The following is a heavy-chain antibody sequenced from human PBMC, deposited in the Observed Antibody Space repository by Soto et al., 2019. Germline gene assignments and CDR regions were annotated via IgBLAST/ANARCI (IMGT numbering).Heavy chain of an antibody. J-gene: IGHJ5*02. CDR1: GGSISSSSYY. V-gene: IGHV4-39*01. CDR2: IYYSGST. CDR3: ARHGCSGGSCYPWFDP. Sequence: QLQLQESGPGLVKPSETLSLTCTVSGGSISSSSYYWGWIRQPPGKGLEWIGSIYYSGSTYYNPSLKSRVTISVDTSKNQFSLKLSSVTAADTAVYYCARHGCSGGSCYPWFDPWGQGTLVTVSS. D-gene: IGHD2-15*01.